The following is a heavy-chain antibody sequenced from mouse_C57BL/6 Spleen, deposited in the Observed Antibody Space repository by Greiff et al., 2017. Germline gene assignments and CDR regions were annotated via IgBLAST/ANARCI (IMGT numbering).Heavy chain of an antibody. D-gene: IGHD2-4*01. Sequence: VQLQQSGPELVKPGASVKISCKASGYSFTGYYMNWVKQSPEKSLEWIGEINPSTGGTTYNQKFKAKATLTVDKSSRTAYMQLKSLTSEDSAVYYCAIFDYEFAYWGQGTLVTVSA. CDR2: INPSTGGT. CDR1: GYSFTGYY. J-gene: IGHJ3*01. CDR3: AIFDYEFAY. V-gene: IGHV1-42*01.